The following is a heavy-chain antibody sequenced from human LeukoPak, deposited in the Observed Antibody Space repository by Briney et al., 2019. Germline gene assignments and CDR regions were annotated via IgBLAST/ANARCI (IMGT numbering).Heavy chain of an antibody. J-gene: IGHJ6*02. Sequence: GGSLRFSCTASGFTLGDYAMSGVREARGKGLEWGGFIRSKVYGGTTEHAASVKGRVTISRDESKSIAYLQIHTPKTEDTAVYSCPRVLGSGTYLYNYSGLHVWGQGTTVTVSS. CDR1: GFTLGDYA. CDR2: IRSKVYGGTT. V-gene: IGHV3-49*04. CDR3: PRVLGSGTYLYNYSGLHV. D-gene: IGHD3-10*01.